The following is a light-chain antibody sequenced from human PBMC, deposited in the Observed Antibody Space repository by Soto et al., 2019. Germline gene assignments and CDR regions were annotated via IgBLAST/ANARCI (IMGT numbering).Light chain of an antibody. CDR2: AAS. V-gene: IGKV3D-15*01. CDR1: QSVTSN. J-gene: IGKJ2*01. CDR3: QQYDKWPQST. Sequence: EIVMTQSPATLSVSPGERATLSCRASQSVTSNLAWYQQKPGQAPRLLMYAASDRPTGIPARFSGSGSGTDFTLTISSLQSEDFAVYYCQQYDKWPQSTFGQGTKVDIK.